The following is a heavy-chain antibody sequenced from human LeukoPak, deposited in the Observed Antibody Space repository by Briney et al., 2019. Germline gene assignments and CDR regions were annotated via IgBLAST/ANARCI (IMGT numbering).Heavy chain of an antibody. J-gene: IGHJ1*01. CDR2: IYSGGST. V-gene: IGHV3-53*01. CDR1: GFTFSSNY. CDR3: ATDGGNSVYFQH. D-gene: IGHD4-23*01. Sequence: GGSLRLSCAASGFTFSSNYMSWVRQAPGKGLEWVSVIYSGGSTYYAESEKGRFTISRDNSKNTLYLQMNSLRAEDTAVYYCATDGGNSVYFQHWGQGTLVTVSS.